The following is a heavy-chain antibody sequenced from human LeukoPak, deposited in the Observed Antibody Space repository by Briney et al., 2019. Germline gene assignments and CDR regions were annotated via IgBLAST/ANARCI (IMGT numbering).Heavy chain of an antibody. Sequence: GASLKISCKGSGYSFTSSWIGWVRQMPGKGLEWMGIIYPGDSDTRYSPSFQGQVTISADKSISTAYLQWSSLKASDTAMYYCARQWLPTNDAFDIWGQGTMVTVSS. CDR3: ARQWLPTNDAFDI. J-gene: IGHJ3*02. CDR1: GYSFTSSW. CDR2: IYPGDSDT. V-gene: IGHV5-51*01. D-gene: IGHD6-19*01.